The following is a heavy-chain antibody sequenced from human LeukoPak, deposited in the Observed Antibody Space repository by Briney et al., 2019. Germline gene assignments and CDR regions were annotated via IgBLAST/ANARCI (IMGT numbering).Heavy chain of an antibody. D-gene: IGHD3-10*01. CDR3: ARAAPRITHAFDI. CDR1: GGSISSSNW. CDR2: IYHSGST. J-gene: IGHJ3*02. Sequence: KPSGTLSLTCAVSGGSISSSNWWSWVRQPPGKGLEWIGEIYHSGSTNYNPSLKSRVTISVDESKNQFSLKLSSVTAADTAVYYCARAAPRITHAFDIWGQGTMVTVSS. V-gene: IGHV4-4*02.